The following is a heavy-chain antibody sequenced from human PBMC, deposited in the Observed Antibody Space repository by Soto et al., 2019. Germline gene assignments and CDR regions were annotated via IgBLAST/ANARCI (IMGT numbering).Heavy chain of an antibody. J-gene: IGHJ3*02. CDR3: AKDRGGSGAFDI. CDR1: GFSFSIYS. V-gene: IGHV3-48*01. Sequence: GQLVEFGGGLVKPGGSLRLSCAASGFSFSIYSYNWVRQAPGKGLEWLSYISPAGSSIYYADSVKGRFTISRDSASDSVYLQMNSLRAEDTAVYYCAKDRGGSGAFDIWGHGTMVTVSS. D-gene: IGHD3-10*01. CDR2: ISPAGSSI.